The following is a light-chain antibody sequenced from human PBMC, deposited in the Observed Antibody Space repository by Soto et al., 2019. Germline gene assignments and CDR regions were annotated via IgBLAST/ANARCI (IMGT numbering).Light chain of an antibody. CDR1: SSDVGAYNY. Sequence: QSALTQPASVSGSPGQSITISCTGTSSDVGAYNYVSWYQHHTGKAPKLIIYEVINRPSGVSHRFSGSKSGNTASLTISGLQAEDEADYYCNSYTSSSTVLFGGGTKVTVL. V-gene: IGLV2-14*01. CDR3: NSYTSSSTVL. J-gene: IGLJ2*01. CDR2: EVI.